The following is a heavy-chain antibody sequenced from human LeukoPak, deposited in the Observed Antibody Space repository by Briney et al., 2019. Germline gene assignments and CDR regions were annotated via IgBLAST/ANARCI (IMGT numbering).Heavy chain of an antibody. CDR2: IKEDGSEK. Sequence: GGSLRLSCAASGFTFSSYSMNWVRQAPGKGLEWVANIKEDGSEKYYVDSVKGRFTISRDNAKNSLYLQMNSLRAEDTAVYYCVRHSGWYFGYWGQGTLVTVSS. CDR1: GFTFSSYS. CDR3: VRHSGWYFGY. V-gene: IGHV3-7*01. D-gene: IGHD6-19*01. J-gene: IGHJ4*02.